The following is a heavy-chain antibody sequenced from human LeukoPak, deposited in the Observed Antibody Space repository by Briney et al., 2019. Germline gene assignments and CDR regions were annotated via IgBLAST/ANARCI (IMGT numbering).Heavy chain of an antibody. CDR1: GYSFTSYW. V-gene: IGHV5-51*01. CDR3: AREYCSGGSCYQSTHYYMDV. D-gene: IGHD2-15*01. J-gene: IGHJ6*03. CDR2: IYPGDSDT. Sequence: GESLKISCKGSGYSFTSYWIGWVRQMPGKGLEWMGIIYPGDSDTRYSPSFQGQVTISADKSISTAYLQWSSLKASDTAMYYCAREYCSGGSCYQSTHYYMDVWGKGTTVTVFS.